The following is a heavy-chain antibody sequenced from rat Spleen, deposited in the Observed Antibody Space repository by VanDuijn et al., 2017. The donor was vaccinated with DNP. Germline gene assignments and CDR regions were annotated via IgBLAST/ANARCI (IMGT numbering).Heavy chain of an antibody. Sequence: EVQLVESGGGLVQPGNSLKLSCAASGFTYSDYAMAWVRQSPKKGLEWVATIIYDGSSTYYRDSVKGRFTVSRDYAKSTLYLQMDSLRSEDTATYYCAIANGNYWGQGTLVTVSS. J-gene: IGHJ3*01. CDR2: IIYDGSST. CDR3: AIANGNY. D-gene: IGHD4-1*01. CDR1: GFTYSDYA. V-gene: IGHV5S10*01.